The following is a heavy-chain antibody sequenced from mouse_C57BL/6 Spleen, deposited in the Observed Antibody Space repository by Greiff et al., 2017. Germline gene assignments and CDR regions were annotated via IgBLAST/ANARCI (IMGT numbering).Heavy chain of an antibody. J-gene: IGHJ2*01. CDR2: INPNYGTT. CDR1: GYSFTDYN. Sequence: EVQLQQSGPELVKPGASVKISCKASGYSFTDYNMNWVKQSNGKSLEWIGVINPNYGTTSYNQKFKGKATLTRDQSSITTYMPLNSLTSEDSAVYYCATYGNFDYWGQGTTLTVSS. D-gene: IGHD2-1*01. CDR3: ATYGNFDY. V-gene: IGHV1-39*01.